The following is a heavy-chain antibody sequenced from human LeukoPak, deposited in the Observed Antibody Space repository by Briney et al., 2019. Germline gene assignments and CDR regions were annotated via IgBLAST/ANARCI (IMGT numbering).Heavy chain of an antibody. CDR1: GYTFTSYG. V-gene: IGHV1-18*01. CDR3: ARAPKGGAVAGTRDP. J-gene: IGHJ5*02. D-gene: IGHD6-19*01. Sequence: ASVKVSCKASGYTFTSYGISWVRQAPGQGLEWMGWISAYNGNTNYAQKLQGRVTMTTDTSTSTAYMELRSLRSDDTAVYYCARAPKGGAVAGTRDPWGQGTLVTVSS. CDR2: ISAYNGNT.